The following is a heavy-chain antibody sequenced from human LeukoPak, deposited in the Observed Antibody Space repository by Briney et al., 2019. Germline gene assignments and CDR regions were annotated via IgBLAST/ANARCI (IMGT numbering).Heavy chain of an antibody. D-gene: IGHD1-26*01. CDR2: IHSSGKT. CDR1: GGSFSGYC. J-gene: IGHJ4*02. CDR3: TRSFPGIVGAADF. Sequence: SETLSLTCAVYGGSFSGYCWSWIRQSPQKGLEWIAYIHSSGKTNYNPSLKSRVTISVDTSKNQFSLKVTSMTAADTGVYYCTRSFPGIVGAADFWGQGTLVTVSS. V-gene: IGHV4-59*01.